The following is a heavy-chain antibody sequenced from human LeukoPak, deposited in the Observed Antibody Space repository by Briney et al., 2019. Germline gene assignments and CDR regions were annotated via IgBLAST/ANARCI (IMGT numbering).Heavy chain of an antibody. J-gene: IGHJ4*02. D-gene: IGHD2-2*01. CDR2: INQDGREK. CDR1: GFTFSNYW. Sequence: GGSLRLSCAASGFTFSNYWMAWVRQTPGEGLGWVVNINQDGREKYYVDSVKGRFTISRDNAEKSLYLQMNSLRGEDTALYYCARLEVPPAKRGWYYESWGQGTLATVSS. CDR3: ARLEVPPAKRGWYYES. V-gene: IGHV3-7*01.